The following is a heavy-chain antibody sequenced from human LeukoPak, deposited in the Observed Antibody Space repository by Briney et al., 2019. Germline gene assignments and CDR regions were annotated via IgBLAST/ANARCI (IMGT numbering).Heavy chain of an antibody. J-gene: IGHJ4*02. CDR3: AREGVSSWYEPMIDY. CDR2: INHSGST. V-gene: IGHV4-34*01. CDR1: GGSFSGYY. Sequence: SETLSLTCAVYGGSFSGYYWSWIRQPRGKGLEWIGGINHSGSTNYNPSLKSRVTISVDTSKNQFSLKRSSVTAADTAVYYCAREGVSSWYEPMIDYWSQGTLVTVSS. D-gene: IGHD6-13*01.